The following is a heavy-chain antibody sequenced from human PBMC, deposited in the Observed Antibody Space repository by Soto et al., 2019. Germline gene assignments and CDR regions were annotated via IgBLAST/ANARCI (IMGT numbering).Heavy chain of an antibody. D-gene: IGHD4-4*01. CDR3: ARDPARLRRTTVTNYYYYYGMDV. J-gene: IGHJ6*02. CDR2: IYYSGST. CDR1: GGSISSGGYY. V-gene: IGHV4-31*03. Sequence: PSETLSLTCTVSGGSISSGGYYWSWIRQHPGKGLEWIGYIYYSGSTYYNPSLKSRVTISVDTSKNQFSLKLSSVTAADTAVYYCARDPARLRRTTVTNYYYYYGMDVWGQGTTVTVSS.